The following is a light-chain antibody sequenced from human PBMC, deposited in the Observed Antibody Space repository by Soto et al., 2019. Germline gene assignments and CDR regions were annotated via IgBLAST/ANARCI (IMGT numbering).Light chain of an antibody. CDR2: GAS. J-gene: IGKJ1*01. Sequence: EIVMTQSPATLSVSPGERATLSCRASQSVSSNLAWYRQKPGQAPRLLIYGASTRATGIPARFSGSGSGTEFTLTISRLQSEDFAVYYCQQYNNWPRTFGQGTKVEIK. CDR1: QSVSSN. CDR3: QQYNNWPRT. V-gene: IGKV3-15*01.